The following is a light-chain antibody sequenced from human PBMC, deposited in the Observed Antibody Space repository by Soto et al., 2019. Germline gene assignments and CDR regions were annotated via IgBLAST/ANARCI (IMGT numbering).Light chain of an antibody. J-gene: IGKJ1*01. CDR3: QQYDNWPWT. V-gene: IGKV3-15*01. Sequence: EIVMTQSPATLSVSPGGRATLSCRSSQSISDTLAWYQQKPGQAPRLLIHGASTRATGFPARFSGSGSGTAFTLTISSLQSEDFAVYYCQQYDNWPWTFGQGPKVEIK. CDR2: GAS. CDR1: QSISDT.